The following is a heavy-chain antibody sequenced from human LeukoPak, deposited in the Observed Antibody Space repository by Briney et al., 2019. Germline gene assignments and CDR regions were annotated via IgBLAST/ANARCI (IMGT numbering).Heavy chain of an antibody. CDR3: AKVGGSVFGVVKKRYYYYYMDV. CDR2: IYTSGST. V-gene: IGHV4-61*02. Sequence: PSETLSLTCTVSGGSISSGSYYWSWIRQPAGKGLEWIGRIYTSGSTNYNPSLKSRVTMSVDTSKNQVSLKLSSVTAADTAVYYCAKVGGSVFGVVKKRYYYYYMDVWGKGTTVTVSS. D-gene: IGHD3-3*01. J-gene: IGHJ6*03. CDR1: GGSISSGSYY.